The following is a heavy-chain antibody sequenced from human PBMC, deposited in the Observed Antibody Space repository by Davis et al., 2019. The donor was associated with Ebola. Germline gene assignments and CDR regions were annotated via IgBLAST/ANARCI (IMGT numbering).Heavy chain of an antibody. J-gene: IGHJ6*02. Sequence: MPSETLSLTCTVSGGSLSSGVYYWSWLRQHPGKGLEYVGYIHSSGSTYYNPSLKSRVTISVDTSKNQFSLKLSSVTAADTAVYYCAITPYYYYGMDVWGQGTTVTVSS. CDR2: IHSSGST. V-gene: IGHV4-31*03. CDR3: AITPYYYYGMDV. CDR1: GGSLSSGVYY.